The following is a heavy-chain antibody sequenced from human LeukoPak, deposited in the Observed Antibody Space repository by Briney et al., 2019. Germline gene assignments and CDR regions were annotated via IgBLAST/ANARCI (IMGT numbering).Heavy chain of an antibody. V-gene: IGHV3-30*02. D-gene: IGHD3-3*01. J-gene: IGHJ4*02. CDR2: IRFDGSNK. CDR3: AKGRQLWSGYYIDY. Sequence: PGGSLRLSCEASGFTLSDYGMHWVRQAPGKGLEWVAFIRFDGSNKHYADSVKGRFTISRDNTKSTLYLQMNSLRVEDTAVYYCAKGRQLWSGYYIDYWGQGFLVTVSS. CDR1: GFTLSDYG.